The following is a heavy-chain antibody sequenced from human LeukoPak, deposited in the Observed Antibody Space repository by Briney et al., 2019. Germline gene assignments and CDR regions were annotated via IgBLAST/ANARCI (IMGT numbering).Heavy chain of an antibody. CDR1: GYTFTSYG. D-gene: IGHD4-17*01. J-gene: IGHJ4*02. CDR3: ARYVWSTVTADY. Sequence: ASVKVSGKASGYTFTSYGISWVRQAPGQGLEWMGWISAYNGNTNYAQKLQGRVTMTTDTSTSTAYMELRSLRSDDTAVYYCARYVWSTVTADYWGQGTLVTVSS. CDR2: ISAYNGNT. V-gene: IGHV1-18*01.